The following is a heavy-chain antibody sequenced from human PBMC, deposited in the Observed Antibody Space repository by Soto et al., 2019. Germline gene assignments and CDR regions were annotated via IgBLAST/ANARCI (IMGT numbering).Heavy chain of an antibody. J-gene: IGHJ4*02. V-gene: IGHV2-5*01. Sequence: SGPTLVNPTQTLTLTCTFSGFSLSTTGVGVSWIRQPPGKALEWLALIYWHDDKRYSPSLKSRLTITKDTSKNQVVLTMTNMDPVDTATYYYTHRGGATVGLYYFDYWGQGALVTVSS. CDR2: IYWHDDK. CDR3: THRGGATVGLYYFDY. CDR1: GFSLSTTGVG. D-gene: IGHD3-16*01.